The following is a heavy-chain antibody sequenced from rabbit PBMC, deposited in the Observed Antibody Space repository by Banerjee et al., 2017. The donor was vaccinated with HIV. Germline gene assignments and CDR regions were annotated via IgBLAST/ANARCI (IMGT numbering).Heavy chain of an antibody. CDR1: GFSFSSGLP. D-gene: IGHD1-1*01. J-gene: IGHJ4*01. Sequence: QEQLVEYGGDLVQPGASLTLTCKTSGFSFSSGLPMCWVRQAPGKGLEWIASIDTGDGRTYCASWAKGRFTISKTSPTTVTLQMTSLTAADTATYFCARSAYVSSGGYLDLWGQGTLVTVS. V-gene: IGHV1S45*01. CDR2: IDTGDGRT. CDR3: ARSAYVSSGGYLDL.